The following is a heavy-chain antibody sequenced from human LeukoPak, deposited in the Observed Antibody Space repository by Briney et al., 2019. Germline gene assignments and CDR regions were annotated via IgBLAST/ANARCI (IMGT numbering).Heavy chain of an antibody. D-gene: IGHD3-22*01. J-gene: IGHJ4*02. V-gene: IGHV1-8*01. CDR2: MNPNSGNT. Sequence: AASVKVSCKASGYTFTSYDINWVRQATGQGLEWMGWMNPNSGNTGYAQKFQGRVTMTRNTSISTACMELSSLRSEDTAVYYCARSWSSGYYALYYFDYWGQGTLVTVSS. CDR1: GYTFTSYD. CDR3: ARSWSSGYYALYYFDY.